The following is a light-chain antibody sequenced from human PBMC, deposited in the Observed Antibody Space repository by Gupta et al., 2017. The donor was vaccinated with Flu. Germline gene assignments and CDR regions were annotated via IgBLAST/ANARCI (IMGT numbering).Light chain of an antibody. CDR3: GTWDSSLSTGV. V-gene: IGLV1-51*01. CDR1: SSNIGNNY. Sequence: KVTISCSGSSSNIGNNYVSWYQQLPGTAPKLLIFDNYKRPSGIPDRFSGSKSGTSATLTITGLQTGDEADYYCGTWDSSLSTGVFGGGTKLTVL. J-gene: IGLJ2*01. CDR2: DNY.